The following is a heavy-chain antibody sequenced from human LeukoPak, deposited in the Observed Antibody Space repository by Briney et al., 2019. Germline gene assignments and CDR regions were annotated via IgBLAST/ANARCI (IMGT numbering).Heavy chain of an antibody. CDR1: GYTFTSYA. D-gene: IGHD3-22*01. CDR3: ARDGGGYDSSGRALDFDY. Sequence: GASVKVSCRASGYTFTSYAMHWVRQAPGQRLEWMGWINAGNGNTKYSQEFQGRVTITRDTSASTAYMELSSLRSEDMAVYYCARDGGGYDSSGRALDFDYWGQGTLVTVSS. J-gene: IGHJ4*02. V-gene: IGHV1-3*03. CDR2: INAGNGNT.